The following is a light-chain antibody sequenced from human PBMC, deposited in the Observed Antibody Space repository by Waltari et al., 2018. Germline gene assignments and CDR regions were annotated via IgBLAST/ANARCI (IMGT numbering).Light chain of an antibody. CDR3: MQGTRWPYT. CDR2: WVF. V-gene: IGKV2-30*02. Sequence: EVVMTQSTVPLSVTLGQAASISCKSSQSLVPVDGNTYLNWFHQRPGQSPRRLIYWVFNRDSGVPDRFSGSGSGTDFTLRISRVEAEDVGVYYCMQGTRWPYTFGQGTQLDIK. CDR1: QSLVPVDGNTY. J-gene: IGKJ2*01.